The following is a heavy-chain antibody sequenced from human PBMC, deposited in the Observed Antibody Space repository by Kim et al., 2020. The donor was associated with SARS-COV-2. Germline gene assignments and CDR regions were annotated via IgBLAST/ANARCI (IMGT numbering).Heavy chain of an antibody. J-gene: IGHJ6*02. D-gene: IGHD1-20*01. CDR2: IYYSGST. V-gene: IGHV4-31*03. CDR1: GGSISSGGYY. CDR3: ARDGGSITGTRKGFLYYGMDV. Sequence: SETLSLTCTVSGGSISSGGYYWSWIRQHPGKGLEWIGYIYYSGSTYYNPSLKSRVTISVDTSKNQFSLKLSSVTAADTAVYYCARDGGSITGTRKGFLYYGMDVWGQGTTVTVSS.